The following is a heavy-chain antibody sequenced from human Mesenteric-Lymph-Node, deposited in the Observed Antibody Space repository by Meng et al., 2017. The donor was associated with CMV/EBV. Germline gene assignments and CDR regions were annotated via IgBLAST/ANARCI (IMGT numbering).Heavy chain of an antibody. Sequence: GGSLRLSCSASGFAFSDYGIHWVRQAPGKGLEWVSSISSSSSYIYYADSVKGRFTISRDNAKNSLYLQMNSLRAEDTAVYYCARDDSPWHYGMDVWGQGTTVTVSS. CDR1: GFAFSDYG. D-gene: IGHD2-15*01. CDR2: ISSSSSYI. J-gene: IGHJ6*02. V-gene: IGHV3-21*01. CDR3: ARDDSPWHYGMDV.